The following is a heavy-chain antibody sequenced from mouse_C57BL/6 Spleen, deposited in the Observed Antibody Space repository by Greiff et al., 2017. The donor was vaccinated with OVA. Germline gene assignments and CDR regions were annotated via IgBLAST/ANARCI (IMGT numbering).Heavy chain of an antibody. D-gene: IGHD2-5*01. CDR2: INPNYGTT. Sequence: VQLQQSGPELVKPGASVKISCKASGYSFTDYNMNWVKQSNGKSLEWIGVINPNYGTTSYNTKFKGKATLPVDQSSSTAYMQLNSLASEDSAVYHCARGVLYYSNYGFAYWGQGTLVTVSA. CDR1: GYSFTDYN. V-gene: IGHV1-39*01. J-gene: IGHJ3*01. CDR3: ARGVLYYSNYGFAY.